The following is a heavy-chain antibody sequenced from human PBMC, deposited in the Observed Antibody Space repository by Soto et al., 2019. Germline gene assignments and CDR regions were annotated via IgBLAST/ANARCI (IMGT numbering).Heavy chain of an antibody. J-gene: IGHJ5*02. CDR1: GASISSGDYY. D-gene: IGHD2-15*01. Sequence: SETLSLTCTVSGASISSGDYYLSWIRQPPGKGLEWIGYIYHSGRTYYNPSLKSRVTISVDTSRNQFSLTLSSVAAADTAVYYCDRVPVTATSAYFNNWSDPWGQGTVVTVSS. CDR3: DRVPVTATSAYFNNWSDP. CDR2: IYHSGRT. V-gene: IGHV4-30-4*01.